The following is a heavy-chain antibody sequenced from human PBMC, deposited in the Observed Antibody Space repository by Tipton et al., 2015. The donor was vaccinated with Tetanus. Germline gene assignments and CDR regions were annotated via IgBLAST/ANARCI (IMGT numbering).Heavy chain of an antibody. J-gene: IGHJ3*02. Sequence: TLSLTRTVSGGSISSYYWSWIRQPPGKGLEWIGYIYYSGSTNYNPSLKSRVTISVDTSKNQFSRKLSSVTAADTAVYYCARDRGIVGARHDAFDIWGQGTMVTVSS. D-gene: IGHD1-26*01. CDR1: GGSISSYY. V-gene: IGHV4-59*01. CDR2: IYYSGST. CDR3: ARDRGIVGARHDAFDI.